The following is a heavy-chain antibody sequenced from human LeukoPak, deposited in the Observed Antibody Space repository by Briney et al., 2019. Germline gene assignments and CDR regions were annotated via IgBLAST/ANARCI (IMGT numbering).Heavy chain of an antibody. CDR1: GFTFSSTT. Sequence: PGGSLGLSCVASGFTFSSTTMGWVRQAPGRGLEWVSSITAIDGRTYYADSVRGRFTISRDNSKNTVYLQLNSLRAGDTAIYYCTKDRRGPAAGTWYFDSWGQGTLVTVSS. CDR2: ITAIDGRT. CDR3: TKDRRGPAAGTWYFDS. V-gene: IGHV3-23*01. D-gene: IGHD6-13*01. J-gene: IGHJ4*02.